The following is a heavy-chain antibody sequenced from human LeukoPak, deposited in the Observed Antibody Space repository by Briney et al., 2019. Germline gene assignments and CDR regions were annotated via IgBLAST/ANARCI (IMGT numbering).Heavy chain of an antibody. Sequence: SETLSLTCTVSGGSISSYYWSWIRQPPGKGLEWIGYIYYSGSTNYNPSLKSRVTISVDTSKNQFSLKLSSVTAADTAVYYCARVYCSGGSCYFDYWGQGTLVTVSS. J-gene: IGHJ4*02. CDR2: IYYSGST. CDR1: GGSISSYY. CDR3: ARVYCSGGSCYFDY. D-gene: IGHD2-15*01. V-gene: IGHV4-59*01.